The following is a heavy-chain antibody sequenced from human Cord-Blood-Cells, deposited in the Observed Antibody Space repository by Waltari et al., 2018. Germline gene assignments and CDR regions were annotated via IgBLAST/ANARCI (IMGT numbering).Heavy chain of an antibody. Sequence: QVQLQESGPGLVKPSQTLSLTCTVSGGSISSGDYYWSWIRQPPGKGLEWNGYIYYSGSTYYNPSLKSLVNISGDTSKNQFSLKLSSVTAADTAVYYCARAGNYWYFDLWGRGTLVTVSS. D-gene: IGHD1-26*01. J-gene: IGHJ2*01. CDR3: ARAGNYWYFDL. CDR2: IYYSGST. CDR1: GGSISSGDYY. V-gene: IGHV4-30-4*01.